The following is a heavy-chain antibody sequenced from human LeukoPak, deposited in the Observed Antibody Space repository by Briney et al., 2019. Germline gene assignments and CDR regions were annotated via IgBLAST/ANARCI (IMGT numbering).Heavy chain of an antibody. CDR2: ISSSSTTM. CDR3: ARDSQDGYSYYYYGMDV. D-gene: IGHD5-24*01. J-gene: IGHJ6*02. Sequence: GGSLRLSCAVSGFSFSSYWMSWVRQAPGKGLEWISYISSSSTTMYYADSMKGRFTISRDNAKNSLYLQMNSLRDEDTAVYYCARDSQDGYSYYYYGMDVWGQGTTVTVSS. CDR1: GFSFSSYW. V-gene: IGHV3-48*02.